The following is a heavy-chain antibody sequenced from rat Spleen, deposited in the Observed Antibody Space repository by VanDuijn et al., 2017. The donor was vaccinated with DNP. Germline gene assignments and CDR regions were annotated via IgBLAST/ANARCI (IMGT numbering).Heavy chain of an antibody. Sequence: QVQLQQSGIELAKPGSSVKISCKASGYTFTSYYISWIKQTTGQGLEYVGYINTGSGGTYYNEKFRGKATLTADKSSSTAFMHLSSLTPDDSAVYYCARRRLPYWYFDFWGPGTMVTVSS. J-gene: IGHJ1*01. D-gene: IGHD1-4*01. CDR2: INTGSGGT. V-gene: IGHV1-43*01. CDR3: ARRRLPYWYFDF. CDR1: GYTFTSYY.